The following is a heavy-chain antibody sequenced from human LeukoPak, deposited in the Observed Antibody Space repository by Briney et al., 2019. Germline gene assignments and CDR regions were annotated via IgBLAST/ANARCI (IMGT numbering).Heavy chain of an antibody. D-gene: IGHD1-26*01. J-gene: IGHJ4*02. Sequence: PGGSLRLSCAASGFTFSSYAMSWVRQAPGKGLEWASTITTSGGSTYYADSVKGRFTISRDNSKNTLYLQMNSLRAEDTAVYYCARRSYYDLDYFDYWGQGTLVTVSS. CDR2: ITTSGGST. V-gene: IGHV3-23*01. CDR3: ARRSYYDLDYFDY. CDR1: GFTFSSYA.